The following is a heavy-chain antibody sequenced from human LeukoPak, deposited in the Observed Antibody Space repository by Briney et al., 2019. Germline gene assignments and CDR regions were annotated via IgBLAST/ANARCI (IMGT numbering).Heavy chain of an antibody. Sequence: ASVKVSCKASGYTFTGYYMHWVRQAPGQGLEWMGWINPNSGGTNYAQKFQGRVTMTRDSSISTAYMELSRLRSDDTAVYYCARDRDQLDAFDIWGQGTMVTVSS. CDR3: ARDRDQLDAFDI. V-gene: IGHV1-2*02. CDR2: INPNSGGT. D-gene: IGHD2-2*01. CDR1: GYTFTGYY. J-gene: IGHJ3*02.